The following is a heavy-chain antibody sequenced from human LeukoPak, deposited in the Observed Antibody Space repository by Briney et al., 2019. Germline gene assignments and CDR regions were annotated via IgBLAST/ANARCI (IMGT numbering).Heavy chain of an antibody. J-gene: IGHJ4*02. CDR1: GGSISSYY. D-gene: IGHD3-3*01. CDR3: ARLPLTYGFLFDY. V-gene: IGHV4-59*08. CDR2: IYYSGST. Sequence: SETLSLTCTVSGGSISSYYWSWIRQPPGKGLEWIGYIYYSGSTNYNPSLKSRVTISVDTSKNQFSLKLSSVTAADTAVYYCARLPLTYGFLFDYWGQGTLVTVSS.